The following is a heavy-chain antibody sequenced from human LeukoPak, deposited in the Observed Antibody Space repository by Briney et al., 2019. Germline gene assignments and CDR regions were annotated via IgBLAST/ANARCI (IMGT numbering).Heavy chain of an antibody. Sequence: SETLSLTCAVSGGSVSSSNWWSWVRQPPGKGLEWIGEIYHSGSTNYNPSLKSRVTISVDKSKNQFSLKLSSVTAADTAVYYCASVYDSSGYYPFWGQGTLVTVSS. V-gene: IGHV4-4*02. CDR1: GGSVSSSNW. D-gene: IGHD3-22*01. CDR2: IYHSGST. CDR3: ASVYDSSGYYPF. J-gene: IGHJ4*02.